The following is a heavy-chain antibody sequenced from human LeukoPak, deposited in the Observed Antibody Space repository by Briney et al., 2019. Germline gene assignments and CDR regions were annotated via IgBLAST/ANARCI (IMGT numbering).Heavy chain of an antibody. CDR3: ARGPYGTGSHFDF. J-gene: IGHJ4*02. D-gene: IGHD3-10*01. CDR1: GSTFSSYD. Sequence: ASVKVSCKASGSTFSSYDINWVRQATGQGLEWMGWMNPNSGDTGYTPRFQDRVNMTRDTSISTAYMELSSLRSEDTAVYYCARGPYGTGSHFDFWGQGTLVTVSS. CDR2: MNPNSGDT. V-gene: IGHV1-8*02.